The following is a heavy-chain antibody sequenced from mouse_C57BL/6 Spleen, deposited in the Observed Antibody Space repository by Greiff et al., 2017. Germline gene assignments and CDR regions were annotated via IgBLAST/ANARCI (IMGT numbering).Heavy chain of an antibody. V-gene: IGHV1-69*01. CDR2: IDPSDSYT. Sequence: QVQLQQPGAELVMPGASVKLSCKASGSTFTSYWMHWVKQRPGQGLEWIGEIDPSDSYTNYNQKFKGKSTLTVDKSSSTAYMQLSSLTSEDSAVYYCARRAITTVAYWYFDVWGTGTTVTVSS. CDR3: ARRAITTVAYWYFDV. J-gene: IGHJ1*03. D-gene: IGHD1-1*01. CDR1: GSTFTSYW.